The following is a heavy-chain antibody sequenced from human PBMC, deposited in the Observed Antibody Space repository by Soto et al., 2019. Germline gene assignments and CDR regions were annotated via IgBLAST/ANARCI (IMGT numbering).Heavy chain of an antibody. Sequence: ALVKVSCKASGYIFINYGITGVRQAPGQGLEWMGWISGYNGNTKYADKLQGRVTMTTDTSTTTAYMELRSLRSEDTAVYYCARAPAVAGSFDYWGQGTLVTVSS. D-gene: IGHD6-19*01. CDR3: ARAPAVAGSFDY. V-gene: IGHV1-18*01. CDR2: ISGYNGNT. CDR1: GYIFINYG. J-gene: IGHJ4*02.